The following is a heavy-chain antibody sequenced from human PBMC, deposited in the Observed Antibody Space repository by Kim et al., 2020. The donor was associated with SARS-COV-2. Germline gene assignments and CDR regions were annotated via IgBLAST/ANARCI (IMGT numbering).Heavy chain of an antibody. CDR1: GFTFTRHA. V-gene: IGHV3-23*01. CDR3: AKHREFTYLSASDAFDV. J-gene: IGHJ3*01. CDR2: ISGGGSST. Sequence: GGSLRLSCAASGFTFTRHAISWVRQTPGKGLEWVSAISGGGSSTYYADSVRGRFTISRDESDSTTYLQMNSLRVEDSALYYCAKHREFTYLSASDAFDVWGQGTMVNVSS. D-gene: IGHD3-16*02.